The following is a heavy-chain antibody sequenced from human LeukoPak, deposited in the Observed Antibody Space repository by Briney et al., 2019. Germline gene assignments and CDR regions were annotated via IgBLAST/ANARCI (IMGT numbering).Heavy chain of an antibody. V-gene: IGHV4-59*01. Sequence: SETLSLTCTVSGGSISSYYWSWIRQPPVKGLEWIGYIYYSGSTNYNPSLKSRVTISVDTSKNQFSPKLSSVTAADTAVYYCARGVAHQSGGEFDYWGQGTLVTVSS. J-gene: IGHJ4*02. D-gene: IGHD2-2*01. CDR1: GGSISSYY. CDR2: IYYSGST. CDR3: ARGVAHQSGGEFDY.